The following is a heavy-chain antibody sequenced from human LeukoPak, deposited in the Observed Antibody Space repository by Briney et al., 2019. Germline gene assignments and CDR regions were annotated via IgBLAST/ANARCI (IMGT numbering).Heavy chain of an antibody. Sequence: SETLSLTCTVSGGSISSGNYYWGWIRQPPGKGLEWIVSIYYSGSSYYNPSLKSRVTISVDTSKNQFSLTLTSVTAADTAVYYCARHSIVGQWLVPFDYWGQGTLVTVSS. V-gene: IGHV4-39*01. CDR3: ARHSIVGQWLVPFDY. D-gene: IGHD6-19*01. CDR1: GGSISSGNYY. J-gene: IGHJ4*02. CDR2: IYYSGSS.